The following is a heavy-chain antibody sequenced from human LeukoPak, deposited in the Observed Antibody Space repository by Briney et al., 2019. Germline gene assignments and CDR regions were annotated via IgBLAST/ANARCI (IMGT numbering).Heavy chain of an antibody. V-gene: IGHV4-39*07. Sequence: SETLSLTCTVSGGSISSSSYYWGWIRQPPGKGLEWIGSIYYSGSTYYNPSLKSRVTISVDTSKNQFSLKLSSVTAADTAVYYCASLRYSSSSKLFDYWGQGTLVTVSS. D-gene: IGHD6-13*01. CDR1: GGSISSSSYY. CDR2: IYYSGST. CDR3: ASLRYSSSSKLFDY. J-gene: IGHJ4*02.